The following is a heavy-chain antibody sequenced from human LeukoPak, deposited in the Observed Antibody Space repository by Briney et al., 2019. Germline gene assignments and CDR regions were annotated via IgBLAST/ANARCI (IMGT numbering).Heavy chain of an antibody. CDR3: ARLIAAAGTFDY. V-gene: IGHV3-33*01. J-gene: IGHJ4*02. CDR2: IWYDGSDK. CDR1: GFNFSRNG. D-gene: IGHD6-13*01. Sequence: GGSLRLSCAASGFNFSRNGMHWVRQAPGKGLEWVAVIWYDGSDKYYADSVKGRFTISRDNSKNTLYLQMNSLRAEDTAVYYCARLIAAAGTFDYWGQGTLVTVSS.